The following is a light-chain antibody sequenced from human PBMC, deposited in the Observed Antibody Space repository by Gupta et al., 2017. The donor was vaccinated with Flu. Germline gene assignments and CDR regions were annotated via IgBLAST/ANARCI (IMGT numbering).Light chain of an antibody. J-gene: IGLJ2*01. CDR1: SSDIGSYNY. Sequence: QSALTQPASVSGSPGQSINISCTGTSSDIGSYNYVSWYQQHPGTAPNLLIYGVTKRPAGVSHRFSASKSGDTASLTISVLQAEDEADYYCSSSISSSTLVFGGGTKLTVL. CDR2: GVT. CDR3: SSSISSSTLV. V-gene: IGLV2-14*01.